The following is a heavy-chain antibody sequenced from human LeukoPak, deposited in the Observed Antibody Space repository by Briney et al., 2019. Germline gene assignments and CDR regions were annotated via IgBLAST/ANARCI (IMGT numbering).Heavy chain of an antibody. D-gene: IGHD2-21*01. J-gene: IGHJ4*02. CDR1: GGSINSVSYY. Sequence: PSETLSLTRTVSGGSINSVSYYWGWIRQPPGKGLEWIGGIYYSGVTYYSPSLNSRLTISVDGSKNQFSLNLASVTAADTAVYYCASLKAYSFDFWGQGTLVTVSS. CDR3: ASLKAYSFDF. V-gene: IGHV4-39*01. CDR2: IYYSGVT.